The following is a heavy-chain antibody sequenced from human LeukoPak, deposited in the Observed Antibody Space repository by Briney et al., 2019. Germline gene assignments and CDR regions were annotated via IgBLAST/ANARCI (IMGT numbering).Heavy chain of an antibody. CDR1: GFTFSSYG. Sequence: GRSLRLSCAASGFTFSSYGMHWVRQAPGKGLEWVAVIRYDGSNKYYADSVKGRFTISRDNSKNTLYLQMNSLRAEDTAVYYCARDPLVSGQTPGWVDYWGQGTLVTVSS. CDR3: ARDPLVSGQTPGWVDY. CDR2: IRYDGSNK. V-gene: IGHV3-33*01. J-gene: IGHJ4*02. D-gene: IGHD3-3*01.